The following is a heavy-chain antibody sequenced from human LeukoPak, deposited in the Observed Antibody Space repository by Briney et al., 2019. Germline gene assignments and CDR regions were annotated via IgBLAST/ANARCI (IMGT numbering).Heavy chain of an antibody. V-gene: IGHV3-33*08. CDR3: ARGSNYYDSSGYLDY. CDR1: GFTFSSYG. D-gene: IGHD3-22*01. CDR2: IWYDGSNK. Sequence: PGGSLRLSCAASGFTFSSYGMHWVRQAPGKGLEWVAVIWYDGSNKYYADSVKGRFTISRDNSKNTLYLQMNSLRAEDTAVYYCARGSNYYDSSGYLDYWGQGTLVTVSS. J-gene: IGHJ4*02.